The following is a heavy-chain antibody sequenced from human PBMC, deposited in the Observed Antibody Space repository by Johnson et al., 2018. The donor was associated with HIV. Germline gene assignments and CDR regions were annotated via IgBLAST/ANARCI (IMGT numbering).Heavy chain of an antibody. Sequence: EVQLVESGGGLVQPGGSLRLSCAASGFIATSNYMTWVRQAPGKGLEWVSVIYSGGTIYYPDSVKGRFTISRDSAKNSLYLQMNSLRAEDTAIYYCEGYCSGGACYSGVSAFDVWGHGTMVTVSS. J-gene: IGHJ3*01. CDR1: GFIATSNY. CDR2: IYSGGTI. V-gene: IGHV3-66*01. D-gene: IGHD2-15*01. CDR3: EGYCSGGACYSGVSAFDV.